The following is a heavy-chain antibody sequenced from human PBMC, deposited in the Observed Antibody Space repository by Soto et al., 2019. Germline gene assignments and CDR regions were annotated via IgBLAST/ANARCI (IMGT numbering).Heavy chain of an antibody. D-gene: IGHD1-26*01. CDR2: IKQDGSEK. Sequence: GGSLRLSCAASGFTFSSYWMSWVRQAPGKGLEWVANIKQDGSEKYYVDSVKGRFTISRENAKNSLYLQMNSLGAEDTAVYYCAGVIVGATIRFHYGMDVWGQGTTVTVSS. CDR3: AGVIVGATIRFHYGMDV. V-gene: IGHV3-7*05. J-gene: IGHJ6*02. CDR1: GFTFSSYW.